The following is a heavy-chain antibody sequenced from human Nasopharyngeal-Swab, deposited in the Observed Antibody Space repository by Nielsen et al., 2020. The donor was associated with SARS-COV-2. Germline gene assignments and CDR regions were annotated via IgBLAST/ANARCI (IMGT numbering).Heavy chain of an antibody. D-gene: IGHD3-10*01. Sequence: GGSLRLSCAASGFTFDDYAMHWVRQAPGKGLEWVSGISWNSGSIGYADSVKGRFTISRDNAKNSLYLQMNSLRAEDTALYYCAKGDYGSDPGGYFDYWGQGTLVTVSS. CDR2: ISWNSGSI. CDR1: GFTFDDYA. CDR3: AKGDYGSDPGGYFDY. V-gene: IGHV3-9*01. J-gene: IGHJ4*02.